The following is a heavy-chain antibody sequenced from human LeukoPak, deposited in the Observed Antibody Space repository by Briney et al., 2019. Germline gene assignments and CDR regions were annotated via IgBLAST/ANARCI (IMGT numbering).Heavy chain of an antibody. CDR1: GVSITPFY. J-gene: IGHJ4*02. CDR3: ARERFDIVGTIHFDD. CDR2: FNSNGIT. Sequence: SETLSLTCTVSGVSITPFYWTWIRQPAGKGLEWIGRFNSNGITNFNPSLESRVTVSIDTSKSEFSLKLSSVTAADTAVYFCARERFDIVGTIHFDDWGQGTLVTVSS. D-gene: IGHD1-26*01. V-gene: IGHV4-4*07.